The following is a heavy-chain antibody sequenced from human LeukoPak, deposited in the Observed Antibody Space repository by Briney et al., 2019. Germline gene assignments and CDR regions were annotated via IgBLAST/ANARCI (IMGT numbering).Heavy chain of an antibody. V-gene: IGHV4-34*01. CDR1: GGSFSGYY. J-gene: IGHJ5*02. CDR3: ARDRGSGWYEKDWFDP. CDR2: INHSGST. Sequence: SETLSLTCAVYGGSFSGYYWSWIRQPPGKGLEWIGEINHSGSTNYNPSLKSRVTISVDTSKNQFSLKLSSVTAADTAVYYCARDRGSGWYEKDWFDPWGQGTLVTVSS. D-gene: IGHD6-19*01.